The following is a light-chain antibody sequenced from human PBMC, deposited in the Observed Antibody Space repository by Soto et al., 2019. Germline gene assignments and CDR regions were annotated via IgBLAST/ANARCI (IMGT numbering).Light chain of an antibody. V-gene: IGKV1-33*01. Sequence: DIQMTPSQSAVSAYVKDRVTITCQAGQHISNHVNWYQQQQGKAPQLLMLDASNLEPGVPSRFSGSGSGTEFTLTISSLQPDDFATYYCQQSYSYSRTFGQGTKV. CDR1: QHISNH. CDR2: DAS. CDR3: QQSYSYSRT. J-gene: IGKJ1*01.